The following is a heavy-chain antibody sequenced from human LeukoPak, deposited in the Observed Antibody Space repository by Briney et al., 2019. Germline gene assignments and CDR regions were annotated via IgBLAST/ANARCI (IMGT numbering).Heavy chain of an antibody. Sequence: GSLRLSCAASGFTFSSYSMNWVRQAPGKGLEWIGEIYHSGSTNYNPSLKSRVTISVDKSKNQFSLKLSSVTAADTAVYYCARNKVYGSGSYETDYYYYYGMDVWGQGTTVTVSS. CDR1: GFTFSSYSM. CDR2: IYHSGST. V-gene: IGHV4-4*02. D-gene: IGHD3-10*01. CDR3: ARNKVYGSGSYETDYYYYYGMDV. J-gene: IGHJ6*02.